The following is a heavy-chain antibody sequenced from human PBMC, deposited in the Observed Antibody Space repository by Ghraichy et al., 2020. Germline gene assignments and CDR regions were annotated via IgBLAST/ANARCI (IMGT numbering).Heavy chain of an antibody. CDR2: IIPIFGIA. Sequence: SVKVSCKASGGTFSSYAISWVRQAPGQGLEWMGGIIPIFGIANYAQKFQGRVTITADKSTSTAYMELSSLRSEDTAVYYCARGVESIAAALDTHYYYGMDVWGQGTTVTVSS. CDR1: GGTFSSYA. J-gene: IGHJ6*02. CDR3: ARGVESIAAALDTHYYYGMDV. V-gene: IGHV1-69*10. D-gene: IGHD6-13*01.